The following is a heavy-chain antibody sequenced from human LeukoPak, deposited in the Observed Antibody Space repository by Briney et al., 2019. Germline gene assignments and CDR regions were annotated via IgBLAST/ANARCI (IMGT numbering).Heavy chain of an antibody. V-gene: IGHV3-30*02. J-gene: IGHJ3*02. Sequence: GGSLRLSCAASGFTFSSYGMHWVRQAPGKGLEWVAYIQYDGSNEQYADSVKGRFSISRDSSKNILYLQMNSLRAEDTAVYYCAKDEKAGYSTSGGWQYDAFDIWGQGTLVTVSS. CDR2: IQYDGSNE. CDR3: AKDEKAGYSTSGGWQYDAFDI. D-gene: IGHD6-13*01. CDR1: GFTFSSYG.